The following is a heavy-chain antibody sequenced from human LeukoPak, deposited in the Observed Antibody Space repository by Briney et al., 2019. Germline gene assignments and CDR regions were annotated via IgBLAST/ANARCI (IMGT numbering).Heavy chain of an antibody. V-gene: IGHV3-53*05. Sequence: GGSLRLSCAASGFTVSSNYMSWVRQAPGKGLEWVSIIYSGGSTYYADSVKGRFTISRDNSKNTLYLQMNSLRAEDTAFYYCAKDRGIAAPDYYFDYWGQGTLVTVSS. CDR2: IYSGGST. D-gene: IGHD6-6*01. CDR1: GFTVSSNY. J-gene: IGHJ4*02. CDR3: AKDRGIAAPDYYFDY.